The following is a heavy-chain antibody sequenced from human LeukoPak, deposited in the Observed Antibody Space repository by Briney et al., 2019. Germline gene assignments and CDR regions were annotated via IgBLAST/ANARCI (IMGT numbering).Heavy chain of an antibody. CDR1: GFTFSSYG. CDR2: IWYGGSNK. J-gene: IGHJ4*02. CDR3: AKGPYYYCSSTSCYFESGDFDY. V-gene: IGHV3-30*02. Sequence: GGSLRLSCAASGFTFSSYGMHWVRQAPGKGLEWVAVIWYGGSNKYYADSVKGRFTISRDNSKNTLYLQMNSLRAEDTAVYYCAKGPYYYCSSTSCYFESGDFDYWGQGTLVTVSS. D-gene: IGHD2-2*01.